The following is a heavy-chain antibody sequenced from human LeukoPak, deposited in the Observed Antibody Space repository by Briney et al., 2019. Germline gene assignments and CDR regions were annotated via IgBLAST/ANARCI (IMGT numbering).Heavy chain of an antibody. D-gene: IGHD6-13*01. Sequence: SETLTLTCAVYGGSFSGYYWSWIRQPPGKGLEWIGEINHSGSTNYNPSLKSRVTISVDTSKNQFSLKLSSVTAADTAVYYCARGWQQLVNYYYYGMDVWGQGTTVTVSS. CDR2: INHSGST. CDR1: GGSFSGYY. V-gene: IGHV4-34*01. CDR3: ARGWQQLVNYYYYGMDV. J-gene: IGHJ6*02.